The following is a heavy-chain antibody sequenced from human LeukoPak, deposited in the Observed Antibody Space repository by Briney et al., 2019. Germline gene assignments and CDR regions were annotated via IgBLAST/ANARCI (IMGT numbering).Heavy chain of an antibody. V-gene: IGHV3-30*18. J-gene: IGHJ4*02. CDR2: IAYDGSNK. CDR1: GFTFRSFG. Sequence: GGSLRLSCVASGFTFRSFGMHWVRQAPGQGLEGVAVIAYDGSNKYYADSVKGRFTISRDNSKNTLYLQMNSLRAEDTAVYYCAKSAFGHSSNWYYFDYWGQGTLVTVSS. D-gene: IGHD6-13*01. CDR3: AKSAFGHSSNWYYFDY.